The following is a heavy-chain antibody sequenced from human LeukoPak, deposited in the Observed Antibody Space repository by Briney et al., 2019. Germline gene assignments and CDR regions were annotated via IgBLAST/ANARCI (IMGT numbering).Heavy chain of an antibody. CDR1: GGTFSSYT. D-gene: IGHD3-3*01. CDR3: ARDGPPYYDFWSGEAPYYYYMDV. Sequence: SVKASCKXSGGTFSSYTISWVRQAPGQGLEWMGRIIPILGIANYSQKFQGRVTITADKSTSTAHMELSSLRSEDTAVYYCARDGPPYYDFWSGEAPYYYYMDVWGKGTTVTVSS. J-gene: IGHJ6*03. CDR2: IIPILGIA. V-gene: IGHV1-69*04.